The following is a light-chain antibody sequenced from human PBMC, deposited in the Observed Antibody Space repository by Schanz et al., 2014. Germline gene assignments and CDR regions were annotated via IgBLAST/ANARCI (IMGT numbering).Light chain of an antibody. Sequence: QSALTQPASVSGSPGQSITISCTGTRSDVGGYNYVSWYQLHPGKAPKLMIYDVSKRPSGVPDRFSGSKSGNTASLTVSGLQAEDEADYYCCSYAGTYSVVFGGGTKLTVL. V-gene: IGLV2-11*01. CDR3: CSYAGTYSVV. CDR1: RSDVGGYNY. J-gene: IGLJ2*01. CDR2: DVS.